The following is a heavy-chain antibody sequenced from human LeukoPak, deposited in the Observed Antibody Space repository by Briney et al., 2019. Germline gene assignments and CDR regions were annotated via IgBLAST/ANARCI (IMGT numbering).Heavy chain of an antibody. Sequence: SVKVSCKASRGTFSSYASSWVRQAPGQGLEWMGGIIPIFGTANYAQKFQGRVTITTDESTSTAYMELSSLRSEDTAVYYCARGGSSSWSYIDYWGQGTLVTVSS. CDR3: ARGGSSSWSYIDY. J-gene: IGHJ4*02. D-gene: IGHD6-13*01. CDR1: RGTFSSYA. CDR2: IIPIFGTA. V-gene: IGHV1-69*05.